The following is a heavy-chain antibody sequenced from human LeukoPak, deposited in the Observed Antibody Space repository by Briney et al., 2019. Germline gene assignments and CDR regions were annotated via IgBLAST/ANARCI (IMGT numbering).Heavy chain of an antibody. CDR3: ARVRKLSLYDSSGYSSTNWFDP. D-gene: IGHD3-22*01. CDR2: IIPFFGTS. CDR1: GGTFSNYT. Sequence: PSVTLSCKASGGTFSNYTITWVRQAPRQGLEWMGGIIPFFGTSNYAQKFQGRVTITADETTSTAYMELSSLRSEDTAVYYCARVRKLSLYDSSGYSSTNWFDPWGQGTLVIVSS. J-gene: IGHJ5*02. V-gene: IGHV1-69*13.